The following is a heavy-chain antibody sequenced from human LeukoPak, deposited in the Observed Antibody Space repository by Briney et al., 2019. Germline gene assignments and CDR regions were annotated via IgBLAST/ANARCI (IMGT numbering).Heavy chain of an antibody. Sequence: ASVKVSCKASGYTFTSYYMHWVRQAPGQGLKWMGIINPSGGGTSYAQKFQGRVTMTRDTSTSTVYMELSSLRSEDTAVYYCARAYGSGSYTLLFFDYWGQGTLVTVSS. V-gene: IGHV1-46*01. D-gene: IGHD3-10*01. J-gene: IGHJ4*02. CDR2: INPSGGGT. CDR3: ARAYGSGSYTLLFFDY. CDR1: GYTFTSYY.